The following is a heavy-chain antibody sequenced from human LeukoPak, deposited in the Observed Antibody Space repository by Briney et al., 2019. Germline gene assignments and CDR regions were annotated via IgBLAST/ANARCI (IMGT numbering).Heavy chain of an antibody. CDR2: ISWNSGSI. Sequence: PGRSLRLSCAASGFTFGDYAMHWVRQAPGKGLEWVSGISWNSGSIGYADSVKGRFTISRDNAKNSLYLQMNSLRAEDTALYYCAKDSGAVAHNWFDPWGQRTLVTVSS. CDR1: GFTFGDYA. CDR3: AKDSGAVAHNWFDP. J-gene: IGHJ5*02. D-gene: IGHD6-19*01. V-gene: IGHV3-9*01.